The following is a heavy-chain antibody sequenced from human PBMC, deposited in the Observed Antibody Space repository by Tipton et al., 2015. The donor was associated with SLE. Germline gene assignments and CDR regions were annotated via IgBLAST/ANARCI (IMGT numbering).Heavy chain of an antibody. Sequence: TLSLTCTVSGGSFSSVVHFWSWIRQLPGKGLEWIGNIENSGTTYYNPSLKSRLTMSVDTSKKHFSLNLSSVTAVDTAVYYCARVQGNYYYYMDVWGEGTTVTVSS. J-gene: IGHJ6*03. V-gene: IGHV4-31*03. CDR3: ARVQGNYYYYMDV. CDR2: IENSGTT. D-gene: IGHD3-10*01. CDR1: GGSFSSVVHF.